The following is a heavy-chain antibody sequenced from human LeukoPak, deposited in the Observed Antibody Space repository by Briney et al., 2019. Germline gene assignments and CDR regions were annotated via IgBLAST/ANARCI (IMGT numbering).Heavy chain of an antibody. CDR3: AKVPLPYYDSIGYYGDYYYGMDV. Sequence: GGSLRLSCAASGFTFSSYAMNWVRQAPGKGLEWVSAISGSGGSTYYADSVKGRFTISRDNSKNTLYLQMNSLRAEDTAVYYCAKVPLPYYDSIGYYGDYYYGMDVWGQGTTVTVSS. D-gene: IGHD3-22*01. CDR1: GFTFSSYA. CDR2: ISGSGGST. V-gene: IGHV3-23*01. J-gene: IGHJ6*02.